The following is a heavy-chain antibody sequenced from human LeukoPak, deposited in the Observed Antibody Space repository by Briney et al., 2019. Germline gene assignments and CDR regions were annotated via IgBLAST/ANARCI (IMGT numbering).Heavy chain of an antibody. CDR2: IYYSGST. CDR1: GGSISSTSYY. Sequence: SETLSLTCTVSGGSISSTSYYWGWIRQPPGKGLEWIGSIYYSGSTNYNPSLKSRVTISVDTSKNQFSLKLSSVTAVDTAVYYCARVYYSSSYDYWYFDLWGRGTLVTVSS. CDR3: ARVYYSSSYDYWYFDL. J-gene: IGHJ2*01. V-gene: IGHV4-39*07. D-gene: IGHD6-13*01.